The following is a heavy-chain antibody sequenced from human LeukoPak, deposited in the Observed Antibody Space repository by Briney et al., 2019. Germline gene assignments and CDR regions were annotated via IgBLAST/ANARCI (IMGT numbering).Heavy chain of an antibody. Sequence: ASVKVSCKAPGGTFSSYAISWVRQAPGQGLEWMGGIIPIFGTANYAQKFQGRVTITADESTSTAYMELSSLRSEDTAVYYCASSPPPSYCGGDCYRYYYYYYGMDVWGQGTTVTVSS. CDR2: IIPIFGTA. CDR3: ASSPPPSYCGGDCYRYYYYYYGMDV. D-gene: IGHD2-21*02. CDR1: GGTFSSYA. V-gene: IGHV1-69*13. J-gene: IGHJ6*02.